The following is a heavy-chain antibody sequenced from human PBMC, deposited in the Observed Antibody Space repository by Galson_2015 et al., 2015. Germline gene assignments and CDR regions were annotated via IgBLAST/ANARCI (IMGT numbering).Heavy chain of an antibody. J-gene: IGHJ4*02. CDR2: ISWNSGSI. V-gene: IGHV3-9*01. CDR3: VEGFLEWNPPRDY. CDR1: GFTFDDYA. D-gene: IGHD3-3*01. Sequence: SLRLSCAASGFTFDDYAMHWVRQAPGKGLEWVSGISWNSGSIGYADSVKGRFTISRDNAKNSLYLQMNSLRAEDTAVYYCVEGFLEWNPPRDYWGQGTLVTVSS.